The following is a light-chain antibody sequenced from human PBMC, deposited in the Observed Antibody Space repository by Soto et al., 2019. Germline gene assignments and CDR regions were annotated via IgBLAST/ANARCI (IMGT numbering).Light chain of an antibody. V-gene: IGKV3-20*01. J-gene: IGKJ2*01. CDR3: QHYGTTVYT. CDR1: QSVGSNY. CDR2: AAF. Sequence: DSVLTQSPGTLSLSPGERATLSCRASQSVGSNYLAWYQQKPGQAPRLLIYAAFSRATGIPDRFSGSGSGTDFTLTITRLEPEDFAVYYCQHYGTTVYTFGQGTKLEIK.